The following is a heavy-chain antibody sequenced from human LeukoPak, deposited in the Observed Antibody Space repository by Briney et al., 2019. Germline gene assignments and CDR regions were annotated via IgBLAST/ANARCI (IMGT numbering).Heavy chain of an antibody. CDR1: GFIFNNYG. Sequence: GGSLRLSCTASGFIFNNYGMNWVRQAPGKGLEWISYIKGRSDTIHYADSVKGRFTISRDNAKNTLSLQKTSLRAEDTAIYYCVRGQGAHDNWFDPWGQGTLVTVAS. V-gene: IGHV3-48*01. CDR2: IKGRSDTI. D-gene: IGHD4/OR15-4a*01. CDR3: VRGQGAHDNWFDP. J-gene: IGHJ5*02.